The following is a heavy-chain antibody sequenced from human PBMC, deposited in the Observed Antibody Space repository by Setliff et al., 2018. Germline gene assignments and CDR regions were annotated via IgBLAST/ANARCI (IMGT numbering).Heavy chain of an antibody. Sequence: ETLSLTCTVSGGSISGYYWGLIRQPPGKGLEWVATIYYSGSTYSNPSLKSRLIISVDAPDNQFSVKLSSVTAADTAVYYCARHKSNGSGSYPSLYMDVWGKGIMVTVSS. D-gene: IGHD3-10*01. V-gene: IGHV4-39*01. J-gene: IGHJ6*03. CDR2: IYYSGST. CDR1: GGSISGYY. CDR3: ARHKSNGSGSYPSLYMDV.